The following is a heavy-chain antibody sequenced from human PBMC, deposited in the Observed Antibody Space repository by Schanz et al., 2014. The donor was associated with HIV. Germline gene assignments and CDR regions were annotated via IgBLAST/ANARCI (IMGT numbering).Heavy chain of an antibody. V-gene: IGHV3-33*01. CDR1: GFTFSSYG. D-gene: IGHD2-21*01. CDR3: AAGLIRYFFDY. CDR2: IWDDGSDK. Sequence: QVQLVESGGGVVQPGRSLRLSCAASGFTFSSYGMHWVRQVPGKGLEWVAVIWDDGSDKYYGDSVKGRFTISRDDSKNTLYLQMNSLRAEDTAMYYCAAGLIRYFFDYWGQGTLVTVSS. J-gene: IGHJ4*02.